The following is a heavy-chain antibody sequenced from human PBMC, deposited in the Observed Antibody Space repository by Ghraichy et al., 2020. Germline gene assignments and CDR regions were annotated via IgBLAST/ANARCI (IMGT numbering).Heavy chain of an antibody. Sequence: ASVKVSCKASGYRFNDYGISWVRQAPGQGLEWVGWISGHNGNAHYTQKVQGRVTMTTDTSTSTAYMELRSLRSDDTAMYYCARDLRYDSRYFDVWGGGTLVTVSS. CDR1: GYRFNDYG. CDR2: ISGHNGNA. CDR3: ARDLRYDSRYFDV. V-gene: IGHV1-18*01. D-gene: IGHD3-22*01. J-gene: IGHJ2*01.